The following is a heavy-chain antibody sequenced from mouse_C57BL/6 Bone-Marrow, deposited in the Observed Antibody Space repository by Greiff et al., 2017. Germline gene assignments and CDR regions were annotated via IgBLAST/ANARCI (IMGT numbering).Heavy chain of an antibody. J-gene: IGHJ3*01. V-gene: IGHV1-55*01. CDR1: GYTFTGYW. Sequence: QVQLKQPGAELVKPGASVKMSCKASGYTFTGYWITGVKQRPGQGLEWIGDIYPGSGSTNYNEKFKSKATLTVDTSSSTAYMQLSSLTSEDSAVYYCASGGDGFAYWGQGTLVTVSA. D-gene: IGHD3-3*01. CDR3: ASGGDGFAY. CDR2: IYPGSGST.